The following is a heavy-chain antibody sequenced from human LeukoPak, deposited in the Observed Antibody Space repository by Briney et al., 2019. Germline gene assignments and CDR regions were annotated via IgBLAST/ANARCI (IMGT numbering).Heavy chain of an antibody. CDR2: INPNSGVT. D-gene: IGHD6-19*01. CDR1: GYTFTGYY. Sequence: ASVTVSCKASGYTFTGYYIHWVRQAPGQGLEWMGWINPNSGVTNYEQKFQGRVTMARVTSISTAYMELSSLRSDDTAVYYCARGAHASGWYGDFDYWAREPWSPSPQ. V-gene: IGHV1-2*02. J-gene: IGHJ4*02. CDR3: ARGAHASGWYGDFDY.